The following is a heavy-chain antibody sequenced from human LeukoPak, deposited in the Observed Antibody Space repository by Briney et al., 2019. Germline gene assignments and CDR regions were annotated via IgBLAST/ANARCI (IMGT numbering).Heavy chain of an antibody. V-gene: IGHV1-2*02. D-gene: IGHD1-26*01. CDR2: INPNSGGT. Sequence: ASVKVSCKASGYTFTGYYMHWVRQAPGQGLEWMGWINPNSGGTNYAQKFQGRVTMTRDTSISTAYMELSRLRSDDTAVYYCARNSRLYSGSYSSTHDYWGQGTLVIVSS. CDR1: GYTFTGYY. J-gene: IGHJ4*02. CDR3: ARNSRLYSGSYSSTHDY.